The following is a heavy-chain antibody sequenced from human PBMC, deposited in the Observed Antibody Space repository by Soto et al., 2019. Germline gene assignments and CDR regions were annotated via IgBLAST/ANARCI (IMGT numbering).Heavy chain of an antibody. CDR1: GGSISSSNW. J-gene: IGHJ6*02. CDR3: ARKVTHYYYYYGMDV. Sequence: PSETLSLTXAVSGGSISSSNWWSWVRQPPGKGLEWIGEIYHSGSTNYNPSLKSRVTISVDKSKNQFSLKLSSVTAADTAVYYCARKVTHYYYYYGMDVWGQGTTVTVSS. CDR2: IYHSGST. V-gene: IGHV4-4*02.